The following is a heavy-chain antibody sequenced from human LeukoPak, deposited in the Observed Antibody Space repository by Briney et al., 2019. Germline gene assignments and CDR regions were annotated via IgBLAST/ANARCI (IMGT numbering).Heavy chain of an antibody. Sequence: GGSLRLSCAPSGFTFSSYAMSWVRQAPGKGLEWVSSIRDSGGSTYYADSVKGRFTISRDNAKSTLYLQMNSLRAEDTAIYYCAKGRLAAAGPFVDYWGQGTLVTVSS. V-gene: IGHV3-23*01. CDR2: IRDSGGST. J-gene: IGHJ4*02. CDR3: AKGRLAAAGPFVDY. D-gene: IGHD6-13*01. CDR1: GFTFSSYA.